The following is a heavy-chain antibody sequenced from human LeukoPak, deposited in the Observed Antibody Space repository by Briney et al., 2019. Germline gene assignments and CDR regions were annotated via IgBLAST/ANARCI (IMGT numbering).Heavy chain of an antibody. D-gene: IGHD5-12*01. Sequence: GGSLRLSCAASGFTFSKYGIHWVRQAPGKGLEWVAVIWYDGRTKYYADSVKGRFTISRDNSKNTLYLQMNSLRAEDTAVYYCARDFEYSSSTGVYWGQGTLVTVSS. J-gene: IGHJ4*02. CDR1: GFTFSKYG. V-gene: IGHV3-33*01. CDR2: IWYDGRTK. CDR3: ARDFEYSSSTGVY.